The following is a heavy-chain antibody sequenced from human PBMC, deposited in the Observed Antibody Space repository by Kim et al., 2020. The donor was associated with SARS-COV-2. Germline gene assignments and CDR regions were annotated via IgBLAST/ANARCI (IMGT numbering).Heavy chain of an antibody. D-gene: IGHD3-22*01. V-gene: IGHV5-51*01. J-gene: IGHJ6*02. Sequence: GESLKISCKGSGYSFTSYWIGWVRQMSGKGLEWMGIIYPGDSDTRYSPSFQGQVTISDDKSISTAYLQWSSLKASDTAMYYCASAYYYDSSGYPTPYWYYGMGVWGQGTTVTVSS. CDR3: ASAYYYDSSGYPTPYWYYGMGV. CDR1: GYSFTSYW. CDR2: IYPGDSDT.